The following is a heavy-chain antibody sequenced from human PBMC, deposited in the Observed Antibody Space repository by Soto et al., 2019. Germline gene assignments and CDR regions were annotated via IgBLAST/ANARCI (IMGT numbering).Heavy chain of an antibody. V-gene: IGHV4-39*01. D-gene: IGHD3-3*01. CDR1: GGSIRSSSYY. J-gene: IGHJ4*02. Sequence: PSETLSLTCTVSGGSIRSSSYYWGWIRQPPGKGLEWIGSIYYSGSTYYNPSLKSRVTISVDTSKNQFSLKLSSVTAADTAVYYCASLQGDYDFWSGYFYWGQGTLVTVSS. CDR3: ASLQGDYDFWSGYFY. CDR2: IYYSGST.